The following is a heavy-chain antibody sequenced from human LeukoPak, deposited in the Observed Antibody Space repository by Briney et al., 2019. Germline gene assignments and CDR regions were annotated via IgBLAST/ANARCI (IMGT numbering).Heavy chain of an antibody. Sequence: GGSLRLSCEASGFTFSKYATSWVRQAPGKGLEWVSVISGSGGSTSYADSVKGRFTISRDNSKNTLYLQMNSLRAEDTATYYCAKHRENYGDSCLGDYWGQGTLVTVSS. CDR1: GFTFSKYA. D-gene: IGHD4-17*01. CDR3: AKHRENYGDSCLGDY. J-gene: IGHJ4*02. V-gene: IGHV3-23*01. CDR2: ISGSGGST.